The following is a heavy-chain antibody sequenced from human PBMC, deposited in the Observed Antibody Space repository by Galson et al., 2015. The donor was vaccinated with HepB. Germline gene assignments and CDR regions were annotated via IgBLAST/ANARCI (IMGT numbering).Heavy chain of an antibody. V-gene: IGHV3-30*04. Sequence: SLRLSCAASGFTFRSYAMHWVRQAPGKGLEWVALISYLGNNKYYADSVEGRFTISRDDSKNTLYVQMNSLRGEDTAVYYCARDRTAVDNTAGYGMDVWGQGTTVTVSS. D-gene: IGHD6-25*01. CDR2: ISYLGNNK. J-gene: IGHJ6*02. CDR1: GFTFRSYA. CDR3: ARDRTAVDNTAGYGMDV.